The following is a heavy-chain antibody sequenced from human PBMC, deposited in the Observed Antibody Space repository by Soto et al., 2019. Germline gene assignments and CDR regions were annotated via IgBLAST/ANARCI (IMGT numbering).Heavy chain of an antibody. CDR3: ARDDRAAGAGATYYFDY. V-gene: IGHV1-18*01. CDR2: ISPYDGNT. D-gene: IGHD1-26*01. Sequence: QVQLVQSEAAVKKPGASVKVSCKASGYIFTNYGLSWVRQAPGQGLEWMAWISPYDGNTHYAQNLQGRVTVTTDTSTSXXYMELRRLRSDVTAVYFCARDDRAAGAGATYYFDYWGQGTLVSVSS. J-gene: IGHJ4*02. CDR1: GYIFTNYG.